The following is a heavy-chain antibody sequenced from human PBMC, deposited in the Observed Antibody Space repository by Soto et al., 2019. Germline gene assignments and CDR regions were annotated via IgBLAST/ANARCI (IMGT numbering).Heavy chain of an antibody. Sequence: EVQLVESGGGLVQPGRSLRLSCAASGFTFDDYAMHWVRQAPGKGLEWVSGISWNSGSIGYADSVKGRFTISRDNAKNSLYLQMNSLRAEDTALYYCAKGDGSCGDSSLFDYWGQGTLVTVSS. CDR1: GFTFDDYA. D-gene: IGHD2-21*01. J-gene: IGHJ4*02. CDR3: AKGDGSCGDSSLFDY. V-gene: IGHV3-9*01. CDR2: ISWNSGSI.